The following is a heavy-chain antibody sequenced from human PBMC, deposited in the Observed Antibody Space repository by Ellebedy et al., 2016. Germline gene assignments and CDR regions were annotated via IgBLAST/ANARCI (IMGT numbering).Heavy chain of an antibody. CDR3: ARVPWDY. D-gene: IGHD4/OR15-4a*01. Sequence: GGSLRLSCAASGFTFSTYNMKWVRQAPGKGLEWISYISSSSSTIIYAPSVKGRFTISRDNAKNSLFLQMNSLRAEDTAVYYCARVPWDYWGQGTLVTVSS. J-gene: IGHJ4*02. CDR1: GFTFSTYN. V-gene: IGHV3-48*01. CDR2: ISSSSSTI.